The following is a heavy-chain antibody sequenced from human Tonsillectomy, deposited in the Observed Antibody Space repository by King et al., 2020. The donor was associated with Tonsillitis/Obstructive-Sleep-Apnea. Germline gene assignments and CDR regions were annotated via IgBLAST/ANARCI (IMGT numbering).Heavy chain of an antibody. CDR1: GFTFSKAW. D-gene: IGHD4-23*01. CDR2: FKSKTDGGTT. V-gene: IGHV3-15*01. CDR3: TTGPVVTPEDY. Sequence: VQLVESGRGLIKPGGSLRLSCAASGFTFSKAWMSWVRQAPGKGLEWVGRFKSKTDGGTTDYAAPVKGRFTISRDDSKNTLYLQMNSLKTEDTAVYYCTTGPVVTPEDYWGQGTMVTVSS. J-gene: IGHJ4*02.